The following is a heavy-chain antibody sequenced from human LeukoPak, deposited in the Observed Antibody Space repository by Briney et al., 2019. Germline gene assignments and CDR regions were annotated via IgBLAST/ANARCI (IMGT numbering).Heavy chain of an antibody. CDR3: TKRQGPTSGSYDYFDP. V-gene: IGHV4-4*09. J-gene: IGHJ5*02. Sequence: SETLSLTCTVSGGSISGNYWSWIRQPPGQGLEWIAYIHSSGYTNYNPSLKSRVTISVDASNNQFSLKVTSVTAADTAMYYCTKRQGPTSGSYDYFDPWGQGALVTVSS. D-gene: IGHD1-26*01. CDR2: IHSSGYT. CDR1: GGSISGNY.